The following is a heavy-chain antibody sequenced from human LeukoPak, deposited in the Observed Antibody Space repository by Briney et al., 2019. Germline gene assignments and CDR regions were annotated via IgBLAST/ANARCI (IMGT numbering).Heavy chain of an antibody. V-gene: IGHV4-4*07. CDR2: IYTSGST. Sequence: SETLSLTCTISGVSISSYYWSWLRQPAGKGLEWIGRIYTSGSTNYNPSLKSRVTMSVDTSKNQFSLKLSSVTAADTAVYYCARSDYDFWSGYSGGFDPWGQGTLVTVSS. J-gene: IGHJ5*02. D-gene: IGHD3-3*01. CDR3: ARSDYDFWSGYSGGFDP. CDR1: GVSISSYY.